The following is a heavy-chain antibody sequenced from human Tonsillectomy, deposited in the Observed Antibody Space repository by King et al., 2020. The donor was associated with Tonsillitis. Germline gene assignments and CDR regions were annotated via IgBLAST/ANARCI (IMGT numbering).Heavy chain of an antibody. D-gene: IGHD6-6*01. CDR1: GGSISSYY. CDR2: MYNSGST. J-gene: IGHJ6*03. V-gene: IGHV4-59*01. CDR3: AGAITAARDYYHYYMDG. Sequence: QLQESGPGLVKPSETLSLTCTVSGGSISSYYWSWIRQPPGKGLEWIGCMYNSGSTNYNPSLKSRVTISVDMSKHQFSLKLSSVTAADTAVYYCAGAITAARDYYHYYMDGWGRGTTVSVSS.